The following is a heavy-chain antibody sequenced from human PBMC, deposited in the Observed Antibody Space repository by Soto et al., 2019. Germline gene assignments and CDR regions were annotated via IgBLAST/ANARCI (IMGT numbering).Heavy chain of an antibody. D-gene: IGHD2-2*01. CDR1: GGSISSGGYS. CDR3: AREGVRVPAANYGMDV. Sequence: SETLSLTCAVSGGSISSGGYSWSWIRQPPGKGLEWIGYIYHSGGTYYNPSLKSRVTISVDRSKNQFSLKLSSVTAADTAVYYCAREGVRVPAANYGMDVWGQGTTVTVSS. V-gene: IGHV4-30-2*01. J-gene: IGHJ6*02. CDR2: IYHSGGT.